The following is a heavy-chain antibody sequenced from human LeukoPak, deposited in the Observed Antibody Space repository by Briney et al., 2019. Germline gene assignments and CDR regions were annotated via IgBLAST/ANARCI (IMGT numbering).Heavy chain of an antibody. CDR1: GFTFSSYD. J-gene: IGHJ4*02. V-gene: IGHV3-13*01. CDR3: ARVSWTSGSLTFDY. D-gene: IGHD1-26*01. CDR2: IGTAVET. Sequence: GGSLRLSCAASGFTFSSYDMRWVRQAAGEGLGWVSAIGTAVETYYHGTVRGGFTISRENATNDLYLQMNSLRAGDTAVYYCARVSWTSGSLTFDYWGQGTLVTVSS.